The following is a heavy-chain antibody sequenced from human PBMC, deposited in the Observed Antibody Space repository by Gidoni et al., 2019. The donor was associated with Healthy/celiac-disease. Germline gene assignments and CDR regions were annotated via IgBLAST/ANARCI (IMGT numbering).Heavy chain of an antibody. CDR3: AKDIGRYGSGNLPDY. CDR1: GFTFDDYT. J-gene: IGHJ4*02. CDR2: ISWDGGST. V-gene: IGHV3-43*01. D-gene: IGHD3-10*01. Sequence: EVQLVESGGVVVQPGGSLSLSCAASGFTFDDYTMHWVRQAPGKGLEWVSLISWDGGSTDYADAVKGRFTISRDNSKNSLYLQMNSLRTEDTALYYCAKDIGRYGSGNLPDYWGQGTLVTVSS.